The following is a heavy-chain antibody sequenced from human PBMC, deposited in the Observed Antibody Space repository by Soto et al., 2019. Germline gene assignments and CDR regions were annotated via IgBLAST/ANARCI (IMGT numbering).Heavy chain of an antibody. Sequence: GGSLRLSCAASGFTFSSYAMHWVRQAPGKGLEWVAVISYDGSNKYYADSVKGRFTISRDNSKNTLYLQMNGLRAEDTAVYYCASYYGFDYWGQGTLVTVSS. CDR3: ASYYGFDY. CDR1: GFTFSSYA. V-gene: IGHV3-30-3*01. D-gene: IGHD3-22*01. CDR2: ISYDGSNK. J-gene: IGHJ4*02.